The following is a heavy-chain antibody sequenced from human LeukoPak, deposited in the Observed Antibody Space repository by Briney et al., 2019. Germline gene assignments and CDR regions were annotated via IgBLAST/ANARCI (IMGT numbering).Heavy chain of an antibody. Sequence: SGPTLVNPTQTLTLTCTFSGFSLSTSGVGVGWIRQPPGKALEWLALIYWNDDKRCSPSLKSRLTITKDTSKNQVVLTMTNMDPVDTATYYCAHSSYYYDSSGYRTDAFDIWGQGTMVTVSS. J-gene: IGHJ3*02. CDR2: IYWNDDK. CDR1: GFSLSTSGVG. V-gene: IGHV2-5*01. D-gene: IGHD3-22*01. CDR3: AHSSYYYDSSGYRTDAFDI.